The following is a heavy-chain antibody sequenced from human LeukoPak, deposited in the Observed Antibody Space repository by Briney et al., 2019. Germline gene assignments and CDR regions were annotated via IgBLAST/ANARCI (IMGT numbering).Heavy chain of an antibody. CDR2: ISYDGSNK. CDR3: ARDHPAASGSDYYYGMDV. J-gene: IGHJ6*04. CDR1: GFTFSSYG. Sequence: GGSLRLSCAASGFTFSSYGMHWVRQAPGKGLEWVAVISYDGSNKYYADSVKGRFIISRDNSKNTLFLQMNSLRPEDTAIYYCARDHPAASGSDYYYGMDVWGKGTTVTVSS. V-gene: IGHV3-30*03. D-gene: IGHD6-19*01.